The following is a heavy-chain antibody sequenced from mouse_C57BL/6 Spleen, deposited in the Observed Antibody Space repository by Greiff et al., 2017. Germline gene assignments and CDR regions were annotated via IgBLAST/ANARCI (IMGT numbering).Heavy chain of an antibody. Sequence: VQLQQSGPELVKPGASVKISCKASGYSFTGYYMNWVKQSPEKSLEWIGEINPSTGGTTYNQKFKAKATLTVDKSSSTAYMQLKSLTSEDSAVYYCGRRDGYYFDYWGQGTTLTVSS. D-gene: IGHD2-3*01. CDR2: INPSTGGT. V-gene: IGHV1-42*01. J-gene: IGHJ2*01. CDR3: GRRDGYYFDY. CDR1: GYSFTGYY.